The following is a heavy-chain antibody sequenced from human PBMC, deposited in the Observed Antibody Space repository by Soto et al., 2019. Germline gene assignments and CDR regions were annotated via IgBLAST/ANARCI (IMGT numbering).Heavy chain of an antibody. CDR1: GGSISKYY. CDR2: ISYSGTT. D-gene: IGHD5-18*01. Sequence: PSETLSLTCTVSGGSISKYYWSWIRQPPGEGLEWIGFISYSGTTSYSPSLKSRVAISLDTSKNQFSLSLSSVTAADTAVYYCARGRGYSYGLDPWGQGTTVTVSS. CDR3: ARGRGYSYGLDP. V-gene: IGHV4-30-4*01. J-gene: IGHJ6*02.